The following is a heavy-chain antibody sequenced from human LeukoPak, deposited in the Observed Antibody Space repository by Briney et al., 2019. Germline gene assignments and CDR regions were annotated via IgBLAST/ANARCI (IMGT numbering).Heavy chain of an antibody. CDR1: GGSISSGSYY. CDR3: ARGTPLYSSSWYSYFDY. V-gene: IGHV4-61*02. J-gene: IGHJ4*02. Sequence: SQTLSLTCTVPGGSISSGSYYWSWIRQPAGKGLEWIGRIYTSGSTNYNPSLKSRVTISLDTSKNQFSLKLSSVTAADTAVYYCARGTPLYSSSWYSYFDYWGQGTLVTVSS. CDR2: IYTSGST. D-gene: IGHD6-13*01.